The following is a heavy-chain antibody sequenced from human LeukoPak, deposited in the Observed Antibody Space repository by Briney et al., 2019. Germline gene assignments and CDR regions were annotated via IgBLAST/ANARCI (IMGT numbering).Heavy chain of an antibody. Sequence: GESLKISCKGSGYSFTSYWIGWVRQMPGKGLEWMGIIYPGDSDTRYSPSFQGQVTISADKSISTAYLQWSSLKASDTAMYYCARSRYPMIGRGWFDPWGQGTLVTVSS. D-gene: IGHD3-22*01. J-gene: IGHJ5*02. CDR1: GYSFTSYW. CDR2: IYPGDSDT. CDR3: ARSRYPMIGRGWFDP. V-gene: IGHV5-51*01.